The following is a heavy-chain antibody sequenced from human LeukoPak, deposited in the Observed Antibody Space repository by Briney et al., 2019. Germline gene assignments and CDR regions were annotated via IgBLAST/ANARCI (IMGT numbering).Heavy chain of an antibody. CDR3: ARSSDYGDYPFDY. V-gene: IGHV5-51*01. CDR2: IYPGDSDT. Sequence: GESLKISCKASGYIFTSYWIGWVRQMPGKGLEWMGIIYPGDSDTRYSPSFQGQVTISADKSISTAYLQWSSLKASDTAMYYCARSSDYGDYPFDYWGQGTLVTVSS. D-gene: IGHD4-17*01. CDR1: GYIFTSYW. J-gene: IGHJ4*02.